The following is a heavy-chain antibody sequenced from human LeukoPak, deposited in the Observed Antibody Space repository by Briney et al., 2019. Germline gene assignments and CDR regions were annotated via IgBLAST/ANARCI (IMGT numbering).Heavy chain of an antibody. Sequence: ASVKVSCKASGYTFTSYAMHWVRQAPGQRLEWMGWINAGNGNTKYSQKFQGRVTITRDTSASTAYMELSSLRSEDTAVYYCASLGIAVAGTDTTGYWGQGSLVTVSS. V-gene: IGHV1-3*01. D-gene: IGHD6-19*01. CDR2: INAGNGNT. CDR1: GYTFTSYA. CDR3: ASLGIAVAGTDTTGY. J-gene: IGHJ4*02.